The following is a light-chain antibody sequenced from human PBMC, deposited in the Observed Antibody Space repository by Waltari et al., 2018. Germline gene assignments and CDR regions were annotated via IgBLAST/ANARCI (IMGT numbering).Light chain of an antibody. CDR3: CSYAGSYTDV. J-gene: IGLJ1*01. Sequence: QSALTQPRSVSGSPGQSVTISCTGTNSDVGGYNYVSWYQHHPGKAPKLMIYDVSKRPSGVRDRFSGSKSGNAASLTISGLQAEDEADYYCCSYAGSYTDVFGTGTKVTVL. V-gene: IGLV2-11*01. CDR1: NSDVGGYNY. CDR2: DVS.